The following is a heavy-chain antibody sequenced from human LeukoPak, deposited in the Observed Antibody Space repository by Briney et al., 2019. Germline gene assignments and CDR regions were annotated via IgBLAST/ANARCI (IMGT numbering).Heavy chain of an antibody. V-gene: IGHV3-11*01. J-gene: IGHJ4*02. CDR2: ITNSGTTI. D-gene: IGHD3-22*01. CDR1: GFTFSDYY. Sequence: GGSLRLSCAAYGFTFSDYYMSWIRQAPGKGLEWISYITNSGTTIYYADSVKGRFTISRDNAKNSLYLQMNSLRAEDTAVYYCAREGYYDSSGYGVGYWGQGTLVTASS. CDR3: AREGYYDSSGYGVGY.